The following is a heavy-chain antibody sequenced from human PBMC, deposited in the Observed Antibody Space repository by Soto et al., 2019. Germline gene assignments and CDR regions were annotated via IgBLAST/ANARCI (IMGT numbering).Heavy chain of an antibody. J-gene: IGHJ4*02. CDR3: AKDISYYYGSGSPLDY. CDR2: ISWNSGSI. Sequence: EVQLVESGGGLVQPGRSLRLSCAASGFTFDDYAMHWVRQAPGKGLEWVSGISWNSGSIGYADSVKGRFTISRDNAKNSLYLQMNSLRAEDTALYYRAKDISYYYGSGSPLDYWGQGTLVHVSP. D-gene: IGHD3-10*01. CDR1: GFTFDDYA. V-gene: IGHV3-9*01.